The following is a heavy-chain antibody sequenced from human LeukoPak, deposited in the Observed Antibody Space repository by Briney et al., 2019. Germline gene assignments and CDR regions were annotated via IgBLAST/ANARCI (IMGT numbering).Heavy chain of an antibody. J-gene: IGHJ2*01. V-gene: IGHV4-39*01. CDR3: ARRGSVATRIWHFDL. CDR2: IYYSGST. CDR1: GGSISSSSYY. D-gene: IGHD4-23*01. Sequence: SETLSLTCTVSGGSISSSSYYWGWIRQSPGKGLEWIGSIYYSGSTFYNPYLKSRVTISVDTSKNQFSLKLSSVTAADTAVYYCARRGSVATRIWHFDLWGRGTLVTVSS.